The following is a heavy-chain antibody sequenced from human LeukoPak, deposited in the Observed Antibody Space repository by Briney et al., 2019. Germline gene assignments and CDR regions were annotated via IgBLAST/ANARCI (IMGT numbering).Heavy chain of an antibody. CDR2: ICAYNGNT. CDR3: ARVGYSGLLIHDY. J-gene: IGHJ4*02. V-gene: IGHV1-18*01. D-gene: IGHD5-12*01. Sequence: GASVKVSCKASGYTFTSYGFSWVRQAAGQGLEWMGWICAYNGNTNYPQKLQGTVTMTTHTSTSTAYMELRSLRSDDTAVYYCARVGYSGLLIHDYWGQRTLVTVSS. CDR1: GYTFTSYG.